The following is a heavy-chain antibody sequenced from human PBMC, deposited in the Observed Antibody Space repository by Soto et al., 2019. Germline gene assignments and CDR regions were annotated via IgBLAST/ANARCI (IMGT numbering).Heavy chain of an antibody. CDR1: VFTFSSYS. Sequence: GGCMRLSCAASVFTFSSYSRSWVRKATGKGLEWVSAISGSGGSTYYADSVKGRFTISRDNSKNTLYLQMNSLRAEDTAVYYCAILRSFWSGYYLDYLVQVNLVTVSS. D-gene: IGHD3-3*01. CDR2: ISGSGGST. CDR3: AILRSFWSGYYLDY. V-gene: IGHV3-23*01. J-gene: IGHJ4*02.